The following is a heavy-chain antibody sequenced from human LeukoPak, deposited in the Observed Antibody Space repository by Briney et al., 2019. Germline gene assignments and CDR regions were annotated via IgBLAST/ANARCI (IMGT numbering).Heavy chain of an antibody. CDR1: GYSISSGYY. D-gene: IGHD2-2*01. CDR2: IYHSGST. Sequence: SETLSLTCAVSGYSISSGYYWGWIRQPPGKGLEWIGSIYHSGSTYYNPSLKSRVAISVDTSKNQFSLKLSSVTAADTAVYYCARQSGPAAIYYYYYMDVWGKGTTVTVSS. V-gene: IGHV4-38-2*01. J-gene: IGHJ6*03. CDR3: ARQSGPAAIYYYYYMDV.